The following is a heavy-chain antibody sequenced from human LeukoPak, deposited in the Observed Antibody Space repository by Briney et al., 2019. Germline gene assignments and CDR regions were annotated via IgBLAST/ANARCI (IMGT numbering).Heavy chain of an antibody. V-gene: IGHV1-18*01. D-gene: IGHD3-22*01. J-gene: IGHJ4*02. CDR2: ISAYSGNT. Sequence: GASVKVSCKASGYVFTSYGISWVRQATGQGLEWMGWISAYSGNTKYVPKVQDRVTMTTHTSTTTAYMELRSLRSDDTAVYYCTTAYFDSSGYSTFDYWGQGTLVTVSS. CDR3: TTAYFDSSGYSTFDY. CDR1: GYVFTSYG.